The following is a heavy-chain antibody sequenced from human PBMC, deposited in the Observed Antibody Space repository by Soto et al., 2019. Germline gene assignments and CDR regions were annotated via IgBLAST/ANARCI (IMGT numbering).Heavy chain of an antibody. V-gene: IGHV3-15*01. D-gene: IGHD1-20*01. J-gene: IGHJ4*02. CDR1: GFTCSNAW. CDR2: IKSNTDVGTP. CDR3: TTDYPITRY. Sequence: EVQLVESGGGLVRPGVSLKLSCAASGFTCSNAWMSWVRQAPGQGLEWVGRIKSNTDVGTPEYTAPVKGRFGISRDDSRNTLYLQMNSLQAEDTAVYYCTTDYPITRYGGQGTLGTFSS.